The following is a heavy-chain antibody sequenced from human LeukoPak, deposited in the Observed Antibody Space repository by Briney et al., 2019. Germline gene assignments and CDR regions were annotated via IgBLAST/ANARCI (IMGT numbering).Heavy chain of an antibody. V-gene: IGHV4-59*08. CDR2: IYYSGST. J-gene: IGHJ4*02. CDR1: GGSISSYY. D-gene: IGHD4-17*01. CDR3: ARAVGTMTTKRFDY. Sequence: SETLSLTCTVSGGSISSYYWSWIRQPPGKGLEWIGYIYYSGSTNYNPSLKSRVTISVDTSKNQFSLKLNSVTAADTAVYYCARAVGTMTTKRFDYWGQGILVTVSS.